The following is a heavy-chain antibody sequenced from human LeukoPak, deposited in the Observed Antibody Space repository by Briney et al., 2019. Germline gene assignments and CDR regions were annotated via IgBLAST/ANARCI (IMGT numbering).Heavy chain of an antibody. CDR3: YRVSLPLGYYGSLGN. D-gene: IGHD3-10*01. CDR1: GFTLSSYA. Sequence: GGSLRLSCAASGFTLSSYAMHWVRQAPGKGLEYVSAISSNGGSTYYANSVKGRFTISRDNSKNTLYLQMGSLRAEGMAVYYCYRVSLPLGYYGSLGNSGHGTLVTASS. V-gene: IGHV3-64*01. CDR2: ISSNGGST. J-gene: IGHJ4*01.